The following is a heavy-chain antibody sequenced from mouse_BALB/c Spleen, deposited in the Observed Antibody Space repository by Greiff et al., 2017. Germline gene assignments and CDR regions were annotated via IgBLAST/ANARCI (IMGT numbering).Heavy chain of an antibody. CDR1: GYTFSSYW. CDR2: ILPGSGST. J-gene: IGHJ4*01. CDR3: AGELGRDYAMDY. D-gene: IGHD4-1*01. V-gene: IGHV1-9*01. Sequence: QVQLQQSGAELMKPGASVKISCKATGYTFSSYWIEWVKQRPGHGLEWIGEILPGSGSTNYNEKFKGKATFTADTSSNTAYMQLSSLTSEDSAVYYCAGELGRDYAMDYWGQGTSVTVSS.